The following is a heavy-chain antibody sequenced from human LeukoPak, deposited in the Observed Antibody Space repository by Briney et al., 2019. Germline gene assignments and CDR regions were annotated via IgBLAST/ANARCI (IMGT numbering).Heavy chain of an antibody. CDR2: ITHGGGKT. CDR3: AKVAGYSYGSFDY. CDR1: GFTFSSYA. D-gene: IGHD5-18*01. V-gene: IGHV3-23*01. J-gene: IGHJ4*02. Sequence: GGSLRLSCAASGFTFSSYAMSWVRQAPGKGLEWVSVITHGGGKTYYADSVKGRFTISRDNSKNTLYLQISSLRAEDTAIYYCAKVAGYSYGSFDYWGQGTLVTVSS.